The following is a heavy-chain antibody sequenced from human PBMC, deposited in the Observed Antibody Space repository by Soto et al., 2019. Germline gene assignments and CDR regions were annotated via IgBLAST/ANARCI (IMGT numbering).Heavy chain of an antibody. J-gene: IGHJ5*02. V-gene: IGHV1-3*01. CDR3: ARDPTLWFGEFSWFDP. CDR2: INAGNGNT. D-gene: IGHD3-10*01. Sequence: QVQLVQSGAEVKKAGASAKVTCKASGYTFTSYAMHWVRQAPGQRLEWMGWINAGNGNTKYSQKFQGRVTITRDTSASTAYMELSSLRSEDTAVYYCARDPTLWFGEFSWFDPCRQGTLVTVSS. CDR1: GYTFTSYA.